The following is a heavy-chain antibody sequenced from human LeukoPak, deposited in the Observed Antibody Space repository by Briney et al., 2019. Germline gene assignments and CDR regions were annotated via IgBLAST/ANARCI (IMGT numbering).Heavy chain of an antibody. Sequence: GASVKVSCKASGYTFTSYDINWLRQATGQRLEWMGWMNPNSGNTGYAQKFQGRVTITRNTSISTAYMELSSLRSEDTAVYYCARSIIGVLRFLEWLPKYYYYDYMDVWGKRTTVTVSS. CDR1: GYTFTSYD. D-gene: IGHD3-3*01. CDR3: ARSIIGVLRFLEWLPKYYYYDYMDV. J-gene: IGHJ6*03. V-gene: IGHV1-8*03. CDR2: MNPNSGNT.